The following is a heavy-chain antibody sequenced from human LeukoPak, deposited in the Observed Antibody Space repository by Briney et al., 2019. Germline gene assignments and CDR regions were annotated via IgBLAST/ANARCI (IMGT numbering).Heavy chain of an antibody. Sequence: PSETLSLTCTVSGGSISSGGYYWSWIRQHPGKGLEWIGYIYYSGSTYYNPSLKSRVTISVDTSKNQFSLKLSSVTAADTAVYYCARVRLELLWFGELFFHYFDYWGQGTLVTVSS. V-gene: IGHV4-30-4*08. CDR2: IYYSGST. CDR3: ARVRLELLWFGELFFHYFDY. CDR1: GGSISSGGYY. J-gene: IGHJ4*02. D-gene: IGHD3-10*01.